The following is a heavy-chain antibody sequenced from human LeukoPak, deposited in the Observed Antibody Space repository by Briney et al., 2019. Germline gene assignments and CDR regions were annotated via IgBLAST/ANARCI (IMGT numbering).Heavy chain of an antibody. CDR1: GGSFSGYY. D-gene: IGHD6-13*01. V-gene: IGHV4-34*01. Sequence: SETLSLTCAVYGGSFSGYYWSWIRQPPGKGLEWIGEINHSGSTNYNPSLKSRVTISVDTSKNQFSLKLSSVTAADTAVYYCASDGYSSSWYWFDLWGQGTLVTVSS. CDR2: INHSGST. J-gene: IGHJ5*02. CDR3: ASDGYSSSWYWFDL.